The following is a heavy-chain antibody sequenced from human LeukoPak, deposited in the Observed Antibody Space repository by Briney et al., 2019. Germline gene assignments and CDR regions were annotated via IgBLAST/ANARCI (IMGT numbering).Heavy chain of an antibody. CDR1: GFTFSSYG. CDR3: ARDKGSDQKGFDP. CDR2: IWYNGSNT. J-gene: IGHJ5*02. Sequence: GGSLRLSCAASGFTFSSYGMHWVRQAPGKGLEWVAVIWYNGSNTYYADSVKGRFTISRDNSKNTLYLQMNSLRAEDTAVYYCARDKGSDQKGFDPWGQGTLVTVSS. V-gene: IGHV3-33*01. D-gene: IGHD2-2*01.